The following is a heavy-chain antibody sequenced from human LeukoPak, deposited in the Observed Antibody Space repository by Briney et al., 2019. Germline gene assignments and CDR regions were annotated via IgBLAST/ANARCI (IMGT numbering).Heavy chain of an antibody. J-gene: IGHJ3*02. CDR1: GGSISSSSYY. Sequence: PSETLSLTCTVSGGSISSSSYYWGWIRQPPGKGLEWIGSIYYSGSTYYNPSLKSRVTISVDTSKNQFSLKLSSVTAADTAVYYCARVMATGYDFWSGYTYDAFDIWGQGTMVTVSS. V-gene: IGHV4-39*07. CDR2: IYYSGST. CDR3: ARVMATGYDFWSGYTYDAFDI. D-gene: IGHD3-3*01.